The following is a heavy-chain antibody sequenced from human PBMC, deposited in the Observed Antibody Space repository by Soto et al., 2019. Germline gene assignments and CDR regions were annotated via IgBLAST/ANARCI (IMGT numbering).Heavy chain of an antibody. D-gene: IGHD3-9*01. CDR2: IYYSGST. J-gene: IGHJ4*02. Sequence: SETLSLTCTVSGGSISSYYWSWIRQPPGKGLEWIGYIYYSGSTNYNPSLKSRVTISVDTSKNQFSLKLSSVTAADTAVYYCARHLYDILTGYYRDLIFDYWGQGTLVTVSS. CDR1: GGSISSYY. CDR3: ARHLYDILTGYYRDLIFDY. V-gene: IGHV4-59*08.